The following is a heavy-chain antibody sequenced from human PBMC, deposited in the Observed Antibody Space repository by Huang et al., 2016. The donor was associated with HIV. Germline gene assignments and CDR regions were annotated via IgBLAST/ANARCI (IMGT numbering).Heavy chain of an antibody. J-gene: IGHJ6*02. V-gene: IGHV4-34*02. Sequence: QVQLEQWGAGLLKPSETLSLTCAVYGGSFSGYYWTWIRQSPGRGLEWIGEISHTAIPTPHPALRGRLTLSVDPSKKQFSLKLKSVTVADTATYYCARAEDVGRFGQLLPPPYGMDIWGRGTTVIVSS. CDR2: ISHTAIP. CDR3: ARAEDVGRFGQLLPPPYGMDI. CDR1: GGSFSGYY. D-gene: IGHD3-10*01.